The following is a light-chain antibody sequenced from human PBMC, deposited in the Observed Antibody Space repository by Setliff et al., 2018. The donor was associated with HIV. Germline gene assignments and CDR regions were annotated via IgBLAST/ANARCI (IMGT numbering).Light chain of an antibody. J-gene: IGLJ1*01. CDR1: SSDVGGYNY. CDR2: DIN. CDR3: SSYTSSGTLV. V-gene: IGLV2-14*03. Sequence: QSVLTQPASVSGSPGQSITISCTGTSSDVGGYNYASWYQQHPGKVPKLIIYDINNRPSGVSSRFSGSKSGNTASLTISGLQAEDEADYYCSSYTSSGTLVFGTGTKVTVL.